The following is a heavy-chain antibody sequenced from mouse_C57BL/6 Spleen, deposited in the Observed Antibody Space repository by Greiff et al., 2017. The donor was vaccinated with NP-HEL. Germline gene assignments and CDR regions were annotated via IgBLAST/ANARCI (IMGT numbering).Heavy chain of an antibody. D-gene: IGHD6-1*01. Sequence: DVKLVESGGGLVQPGGSLSLSCAASGFTFTDYYMSWVRQPPGKALEWLGFIRNKANGYTTEYSASVKGRFTISRDNSQIILYLQMNALRAEDNATYYCARLPSQVDAMDYWGQGTSVTVSS. CDR3: ARLPSQVDAMDY. CDR2: IRNKANGYTT. J-gene: IGHJ4*01. V-gene: IGHV7-3*01. CDR1: GFTFTDYY.